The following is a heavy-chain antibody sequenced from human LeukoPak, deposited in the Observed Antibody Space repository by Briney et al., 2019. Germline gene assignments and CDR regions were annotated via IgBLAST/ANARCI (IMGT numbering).Heavy chain of an antibody. CDR3: ARANGYGLLDC. D-gene: IGHD5-18*01. V-gene: IGHV4-39*07. J-gene: IGHJ4*02. Sequence: SETLSLTCTVSGGSISSSTYYGGWIRQPPGKGLEWIGSIFYSGNTYYNPSLKSRVTISIDTSKNQFSLKLSSVTAADTAVYYCARANGYGLLDCWGQGTLVTVSS. CDR2: IFYSGNT. CDR1: GGSISSSTYY.